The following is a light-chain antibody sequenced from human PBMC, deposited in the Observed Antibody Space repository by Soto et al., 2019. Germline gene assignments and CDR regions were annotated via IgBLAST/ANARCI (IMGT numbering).Light chain of an antibody. CDR2: EVS. CDR3: RSYAVTNIFV. Sequence: QSLVTQPPSASGSSGQSLTISCTGTSSDVGGYNYVSWYQQHPGKAPKVIIYEVSKRPSGVPDRFSGSKSGSTASLTVSGLQADDEADYYCRSYAVTNIFVFGTGTKVTVL. J-gene: IGLJ1*01. V-gene: IGLV2-8*01. CDR1: SSDVGGYNY.